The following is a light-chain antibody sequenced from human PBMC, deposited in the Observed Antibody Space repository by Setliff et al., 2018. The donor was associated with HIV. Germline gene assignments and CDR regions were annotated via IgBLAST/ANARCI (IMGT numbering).Light chain of an antibody. CDR1: ASNIGTYNL. Sequence: QSVLAQPASVSESPGQSITISCTGSASNIGTYNLVSWYRQHPGKAPQLLIFEVSERPSGVSSRFSGSKSGNTASLTVSGLQAEDEADYYCSSYAGSNVPYVFGTGTKVTVL. CDR3: SSYAGSNVPYV. J-gene: IGLJ1*01. CDR2: EVS. V-gene: IGLV2-14*02.